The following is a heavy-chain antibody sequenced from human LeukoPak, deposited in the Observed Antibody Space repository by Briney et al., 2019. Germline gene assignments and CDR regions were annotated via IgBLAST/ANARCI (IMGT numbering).Heavy chain of an antibody. V-gene: IGHV4-4*07. CDR2: IYSSGST. Sequence: SETLSLTCTFSGGSISSYYWSWIRQPAGKGLEWIGRIYSSGSTNYNPSLKSRVTMSVDTSKNQFSLKLSSVTAAKRTAYEWARDPCMRWGRVSRFDYWGQGTLVTVSS. CDR1: GGSISSYY. J-gene: IGHJ4*02. CDR3: ARDPCMRWGRVSRFDY. D-gene: IGHD2-8*01.